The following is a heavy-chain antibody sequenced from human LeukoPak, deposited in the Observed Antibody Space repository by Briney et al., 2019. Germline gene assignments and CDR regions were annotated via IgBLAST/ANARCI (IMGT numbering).Heavy chain of an antibody. CDR3: ARAGRLQSWFDP. Sequence: SETLSLTCAVYGGSFSGYYWSWTRQPPGKGLEWIGEINHSGSTNYNPSLKSRVTISVDTSKNQFSLKLSSVTAADTAVYYCARAGRLQSWFDPWGQGTLVTVSS. CDR1: GGSFSGYY. V-gene: IGHV4-34*01. CDR2: INHSGST. D-gene: IGHD4-4*01. J-gene: IGHJ5*02.